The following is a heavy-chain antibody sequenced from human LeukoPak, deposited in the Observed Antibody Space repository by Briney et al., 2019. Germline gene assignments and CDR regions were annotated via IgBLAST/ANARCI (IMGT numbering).Heavy chain of an antibody. V-gene: IGHV4-4*07. CDR2: IYTSRST. Sequence: PSETLSLTCTVSGGSISSYYWSWIRQPAGKGLEWVGRIYTSRSTNYNPSLKSRVTMSVDTSKNQFSLKLSSVTAAGTAVYYCARDRNDYVWGSYHLYWGQGTLVTVSS. CDR3: ARDRNDYVWGSYHLY. CDR1: GGSISSYY. J-gene: IGHJ4*02. D-gene: IGHD3-16*02.